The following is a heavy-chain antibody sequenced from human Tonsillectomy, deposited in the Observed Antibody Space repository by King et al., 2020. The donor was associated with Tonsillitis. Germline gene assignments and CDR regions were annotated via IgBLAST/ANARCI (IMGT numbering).Heavy chain of an antibody. J-gene: IGHJ3*02. D-gene: IGHD3-22*01. CDR2: IRGSGGRT. V-gene: IGHV3-23*04. Sequence: VQLVESGGGLVQPGGSLRLSCAASGFTFSRHGMSWVRQAPGKGLEWVSTIRGSGGRTYYADSVKGRFTISRDNSKNTLYLQMNSLRAEDTALYYCAKGNYSDIGGYTPLNAFDIWGKGTMATASS. CDR1: GFTFSRHG. CDR3: AKGNYSDIGGYTPLNAFDI.